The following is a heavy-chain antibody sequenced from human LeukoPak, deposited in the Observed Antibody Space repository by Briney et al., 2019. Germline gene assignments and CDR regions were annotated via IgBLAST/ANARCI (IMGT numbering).Heavy chain of an antibody. CDR2: IYPGDSDT. D-gene: IGHD3-22*01. V-gene: IGHV5-51*01. J-gene: IGHJ3*02. Sequence: GESLKISGKGSGYSFTSYWIGWVRQMPGKGLEWMGIIYPGDSDTRYSPSFQGQVTISADKSISTAYLQWSSLKASDTAMYYCARQFWYYDSSGYTLGAFDIWGQGTMVTVSS. CDR3: ARQFWYYDSSGYTLGAFDI. CDR1: GYSFTSYW.